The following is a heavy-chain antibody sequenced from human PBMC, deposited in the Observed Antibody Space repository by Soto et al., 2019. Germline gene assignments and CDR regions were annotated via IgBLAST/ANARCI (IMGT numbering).Heavy chain of an antibody. CDR1: GFTFSSYS. D-gene: IGHD6-19*01. CDR2: ISSSSSYI. Sequence: EVQLVESGGGLVKPGGSLRLSCAASGFTFSSYSMNWVRQAPGKGLEWVSSISSSSSYIYYADSVKGRFTISRDNAKNSLYLQMNSLRTEDTALYYCAKDRRRLASSLPDYWGQGTLVTVSS. J-gene: IGHJ4*02. CDR3: AKDRRRLASSLPDY. V-gene: IGHV3-21*04.